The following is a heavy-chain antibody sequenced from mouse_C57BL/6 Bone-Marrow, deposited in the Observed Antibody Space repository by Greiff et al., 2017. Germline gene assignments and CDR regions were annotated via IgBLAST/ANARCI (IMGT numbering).Heavy chain of an antibody. J-gene: IGHJ3*01. V-gene: IGHV5-17*01. D-gene: IGHD2-3*01. CDR2: ISSGSSTI. CDR1: GFTFSDYG. Sequence: EVQLVESGGGLVKPGGSLKLSCAASGFTFSDYGMHWVRQAPEKGLEWVAYISSGSSTIYYADTVKGRFTISRDNAKNTLFLQMTSLRSEDTAMYYCARGGYSAWFADWGQGTLVTVSA. CDR3: ARGGYSAWFAD.